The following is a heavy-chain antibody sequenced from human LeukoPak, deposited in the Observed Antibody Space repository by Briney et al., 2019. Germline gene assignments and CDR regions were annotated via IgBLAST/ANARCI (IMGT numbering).Heavy chain of an antibody. CDR2: IHYSGTT. Sequence: SETLSLTCTVSDGSISSSSSYWGWIRQPPGKGLEWIGSIHYSGTTYYNLSLKSRVTIFVDTSKSQLSLELSSVTAADTAVYYCVRRLRAAAGIYYVDYWGQGTLVTVSS. V-gene: IGHV4-39*01. D-gene: IGHD6-13*01. CDR1: DGSISSSSSY. J-gene: IGHJ4*02. CDR3: VRRLRAAAGIYYVDY.